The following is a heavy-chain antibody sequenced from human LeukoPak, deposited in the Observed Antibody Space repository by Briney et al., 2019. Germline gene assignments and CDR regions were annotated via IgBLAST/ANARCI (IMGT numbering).Heavy chain of an antibody. Sequence: GGSLRLSCAASGFTFSNYPTHWVRRAPGKGLLWLAFISYRGGTKYYSASLKGRCIITRDDSNSTFYHETNSLRPEDTAMYYCARDPQRGPPDYFDHGGEGTLVTVPS. D-gene: IGHD6-25*01. J-gene: IGHJ4*02. CDR1: GFTFSNYP. CDR2: ISYRGGTK. CDR3: ARDPQRGPPDYFDH. V-gene: IGHV3-30*14.